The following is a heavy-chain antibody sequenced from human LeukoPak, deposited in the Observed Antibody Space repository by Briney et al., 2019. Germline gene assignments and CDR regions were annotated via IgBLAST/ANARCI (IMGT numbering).Heavy chain of an antibody. D-gene: IGHD2-15*01. CDR2: IYYSGST. CDR3: ARGYCSGGSCYSEYFDY. CDR1: GGSISSYY. V-gene: IGHV4-59*12. Sequence: SETLSLTCTVSGGSISSYYWSWIRQPPGKGLEWIGYIYYSGSTNYNPSLKSRVTISVDTSKNQFSLKLSSVTAADTAVYYCARGYCSGGSCYSEYFDYWGQGTLVTVSS. J-gene: IGHJ4*02.